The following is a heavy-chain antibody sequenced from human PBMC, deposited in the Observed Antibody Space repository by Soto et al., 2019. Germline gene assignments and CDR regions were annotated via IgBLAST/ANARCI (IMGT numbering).Heavy chain of an antibody. Sequence: SETLSLTCTFSCGSISRYYWSWIRQHPGKGLEWIGYIYYSGSTYYNPSLKSRVTISVDTSKNQFSLKLSSVTAADTAVYYCARGKRDGHNFYYYYGMDVWGQGTTVTVSS. CDR3: ARGKRDGHNFYYYYGMDV. J-gene: IGHJ6*02. CDR1: CGSISRYY. V-gene: IGHV4-31*03. CDR2: IYYSGST.